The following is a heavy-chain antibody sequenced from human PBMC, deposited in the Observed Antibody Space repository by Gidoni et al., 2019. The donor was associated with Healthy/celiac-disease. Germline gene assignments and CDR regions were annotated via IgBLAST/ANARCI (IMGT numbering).Heavy chain of an antibody. V-gene: IGHV4-39*01. J-gene: IGHJ5*02. CDR2: IYYSGST. Sequence: QLQLQESGPGLVKPSETLSLTCTVSGGPISSSSYYWGWIRQPPGKGLEWIESIYYSGSTYYNPSLKSRVTISVDTSKNQFSLKLSSVTAADTAVYYCARGGGPYNWFDPWGQGTLVTVSS. CDR1: GGPISSSSYY. D-gene: IGHD3-16*01. CDR3: ARGGGPYNWFDP.